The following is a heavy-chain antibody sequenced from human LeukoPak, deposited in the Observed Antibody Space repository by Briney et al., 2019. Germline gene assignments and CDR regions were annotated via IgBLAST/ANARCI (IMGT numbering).Heavy chain of an antibody. D-gene: IGHD1-1*01. CDR2: INRGVGST. CDR1: GFTFGVYD. CDR3: AKKGQADDDGKPD. Sequence: GGSLRLSCAASGFTFGVYDLSWVRQAPGKGLECVSAINRGVGSTYYADSVKGRFTISRDNSKNTLYLQMNNLRADDTAVYYCAKKGQADDDGKPDWGQGTLVTVSS. V-gene: IGHV3-23*01. J-gene: IGHJ4*02.